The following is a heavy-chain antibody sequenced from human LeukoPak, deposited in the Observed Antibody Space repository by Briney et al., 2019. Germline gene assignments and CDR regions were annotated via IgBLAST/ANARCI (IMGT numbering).Heavy chain of an antibody. CDR2: MNPNSGNT. V-gene: IGHV1-8*01. D-gene: IGHD5-24*01. CDR3: ARGWRVIPYYYYYYMDV. CDR1: GYTFTSYD. J-gene: IGHJ6*03. Sequence: ASVKVSCKASGYTFTSYDINWVRQATGQGLEWMGWMNPNSGNTGYAQKFQGRVTMTRNTSIGTAYMELSSLRSEDTAVYYCARGWRVIPYYYYYYMDVWGKGTTVTVSS.